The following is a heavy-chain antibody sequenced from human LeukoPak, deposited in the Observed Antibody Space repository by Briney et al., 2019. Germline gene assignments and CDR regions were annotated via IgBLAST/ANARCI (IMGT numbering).Heavy chain of an antibody. CDR3: ARGQGYYDILTGYSYISYYFDY. V-gene: IGHV1-18*01. J-gene: IGHJ4*02. CDR2: ISAYNGNT. D-gene: IGHD3-9*01. Sequence: AASVKVSCKASGYTFTSYGISWVRQAPGQGLEWMGWISAYNGNTNYAQKLQGRVTMTTDTSTSTAYMELRSLRSDDTAVYYCARGQGYYDILTGYSYISYYFDYWGQGTLVTVSS. CDR1: GYTFTSYG.